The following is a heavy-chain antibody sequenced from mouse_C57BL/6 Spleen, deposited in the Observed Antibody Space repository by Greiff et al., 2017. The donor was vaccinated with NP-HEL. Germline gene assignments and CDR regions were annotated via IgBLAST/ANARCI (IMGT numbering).Heavy chain of an antibody. V-gene: IGHV3-6*01. D-gene: IGHD1-2*01. Sequence: VQLKESGPGLVKPSQSLSLTCSVTGYSITSGYYWNWIRQFPGNKLEWMGYISYDGSNNYNPSLKNRISITRDTSKNQFFLKLNSVTTEDTATYYCARVDYYGPFAYWGQGTLVTVSA. J-gene: IGHJ3*01. CDR2: ISYDGSN. CDR1: GYSITSGYY. CDR3: ARVDYYGPFAY.